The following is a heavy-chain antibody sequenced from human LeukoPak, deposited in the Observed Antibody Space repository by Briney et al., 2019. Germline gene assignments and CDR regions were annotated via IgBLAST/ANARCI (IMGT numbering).Heavy chain of an antibody. CDR1: GFTFSSNA. J-gene: IGHJ4*02. CDR2: ISDTGGST. CDR3: AKHYDSSGYYYNY. Sequence: GGSLRLSCAASGFTFSSNAMSWVRQAPGEGLEWVSSISDTGGSTYYADSVKGRFTISRDNSKNTLYLQMNSLRAEDTALYYCAKHYDSSGYYYNYWGQGTLVTVSS. V-gene: IGHV3-23*01. D-gene: IGHD3-22*01.